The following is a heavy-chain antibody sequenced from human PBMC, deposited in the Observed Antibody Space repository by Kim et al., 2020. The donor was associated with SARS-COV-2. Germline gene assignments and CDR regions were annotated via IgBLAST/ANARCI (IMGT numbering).Heavy chain of an antibody. CDR1: GFAFSRYA. D-gene: IGHD4-17*01. CDR3: AKDLRMTTQTSGGHLFDY. CDR2: ISGGGAST. Sequence: GGSLRLSCVASGFAFSRYAMHWVRQAPGKGLEVVSGISGGGASTYYADSVKGRFTISRDNSKNTVYLQMNSLRAEDTAVYYCAKDLRMTTQTSGGHLFDYWGQGTLVTVSS. V-gene: IGHV3-23*01. J-gene: IGHJ4*02.